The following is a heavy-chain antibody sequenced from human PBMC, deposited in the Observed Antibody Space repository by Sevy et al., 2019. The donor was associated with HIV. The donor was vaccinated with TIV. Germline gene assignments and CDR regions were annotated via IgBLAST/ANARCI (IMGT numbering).Heavy chain of an antibody. D-gene: IGHD2-21*01. CDR1: GFTFSAYS. J-gene: IGHJ5*01. V-gene: IGHV3-48*01. Sequence: GGSLRLSCAASGFTFSAYSMNWVRQAPGKGLEWVSYISSSSGTIYYADSVKGQFPISRDNAKSSLYLQMNGLRAEDTAVYFCASAGGDCYSKNECWFVSWGQGTLVTVSS. CDR2: ISSSSGTI. CDR3: ASAGGDCYSKNECWFVS.